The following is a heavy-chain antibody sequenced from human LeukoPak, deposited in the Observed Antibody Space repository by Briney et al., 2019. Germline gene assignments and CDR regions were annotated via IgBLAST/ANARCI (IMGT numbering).Heavy chain of an antibody. Sequence: SETLSLTCAVYGGSSSGYYWSWIRQPPGKGLEWIGEINHSGSTNYNPSLKSRVTISVDTSKNQFSLKLSSVTAADTAVYYCARVICSGGSCYSRLYYHYGMDVWGQGTTVTVSS. CDR3: ARVICSGGSCYSRLYYHYGMDV. CDR1: GGSSSGYY. J-gene: IGHJ6*02. CDR2: INHSGST. V-gene: IGHV4-34*01. D-gene: IGHD2-15*01.